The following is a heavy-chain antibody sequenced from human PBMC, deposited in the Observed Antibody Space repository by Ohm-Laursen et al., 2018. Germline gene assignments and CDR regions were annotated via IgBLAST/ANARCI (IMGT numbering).Heavy chain of an antibody. D-gene: IGHD2-8*01. V-gene: IGHV3-23*01. CDR2: ISDSGRKT. CDR1: GVTFSSYA. J-gene: IGHJ4*02. CDR3: AKDRMVYAD. Sequence: SLRLSCAASGVTFSSYAMSWVHQTPGKGLEWVSAISDSGRKTYYADSVKGRFTISRDNSKNTLYLQMSSLRAEDTAVYYCAKDRMVYADWGQGTLVTVSS.